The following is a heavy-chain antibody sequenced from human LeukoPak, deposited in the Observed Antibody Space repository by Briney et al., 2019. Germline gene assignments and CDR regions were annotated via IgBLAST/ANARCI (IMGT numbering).Heavy chain of an antibody. V-gene: IGHV1-8*02. Sequence: PGASVKVSCKASGYIFTSYDINWVRQATGQGLEWMGWMNPNSGNTGYAQKFQGRVTITRNTPLSTAYMELSSLRSADTAVYSCARGLTDTGDDSFMYWGQGTLVTASS. D-gene: IGHD5-12*01. CDR1: GYIFTSYD. CDR3: ARGLTDTGDDSFMY. CDR2: MNPNSGNT. J-gene: IGHJ4*02.